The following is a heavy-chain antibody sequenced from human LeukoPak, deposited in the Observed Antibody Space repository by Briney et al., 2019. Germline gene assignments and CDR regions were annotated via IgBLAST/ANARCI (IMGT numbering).Heavy chain of an antibody. Sequence: SETLSLTCTVSGGSISSHYWSWIRQPPGKGLEWIEYIYYSGTTNYNPSLKSRVTISVDTSKNQFSLKLSSVTAADTAVYYCASSGLYYDYVWGSYRPGYFDYWGQGTLVTVSS. J-gene: IGHJ4*02. V-gene: IGHV4-59*11. CDR2: IYYSGTT. D-gene: IGHD3-16*02. CDR1: GGSISSHY. CDR3: ASSGLYYDYVWGSYRPGYFDY.